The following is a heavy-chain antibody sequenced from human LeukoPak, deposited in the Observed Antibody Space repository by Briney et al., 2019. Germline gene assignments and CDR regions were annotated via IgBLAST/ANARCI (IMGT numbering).Heavy chain of an antibody. CDR3: GRFGYVAGVDL. D-gene: IGHD3-10*01. V-gene: IGHV3-7*01. Sequence: QSGGSLRLSCAASGFSLSTYWVTWVRQAPGTGLEWVANINPGGTEAYYVEPVKGRFTISRDNAKNLVYLQMNSLRAEDSAVYHCGRFGYVAGVDLWGQGTLVTVSS. CDR2: INPGGTEA. CDR1: GFSLSTYW. J-gene: IGHJ4*02.